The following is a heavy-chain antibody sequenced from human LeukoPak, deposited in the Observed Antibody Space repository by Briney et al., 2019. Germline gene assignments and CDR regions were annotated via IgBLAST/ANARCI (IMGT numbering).Heavy chain of an antibody. D-gene: IGHD6-13*01. Sequence: SVTVSCKASGGTFSIYAISWVRQAPGQGLEWMGRIIPILGIANYAQKFQGRVTITADKSTSTAYMELSSLRSEDTAVYYCARETGYSSSWYYFDYWGQGTLVTVSS. J-gene: IGHJ4*02. CDR1: GGTFSIYA. CDR2: IIPILGIA. CDR3: ARETGYSSSWYYFDY. V-gene: IGHV1-69*04.